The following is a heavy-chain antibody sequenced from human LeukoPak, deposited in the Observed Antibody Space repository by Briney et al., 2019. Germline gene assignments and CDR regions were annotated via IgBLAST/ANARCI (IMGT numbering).Heavy chain of an antibody. V-gene: IGHV3-7*01. D-gene: IGHD3-16*01. CDR3: AKLLGDVTTLDY. CDR1: GFTFSRSW. J-gene: IGHJ4*02. CDR2: INQGGSVL. Sequence: GGSLRLSWAGSGFTFSRSWMTWVRQAPGKRLEWVASINQGGSVLHYMDSVKGRFTISRDNAENSVFLQMNNLRAEDTAVYYCAKLLGDVTTLDYWGQGTQVTVSS.